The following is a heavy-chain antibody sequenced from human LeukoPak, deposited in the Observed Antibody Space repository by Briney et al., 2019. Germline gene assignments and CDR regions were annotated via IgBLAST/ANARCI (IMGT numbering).Heavy chain of an antibody. CDR1: GFTFDDYA. V-gene: IGHV3-9*01. Sequence: GGSLRLSCAASGFTFDDYAMHWVRQAPGKGLEWVSGISWNSGSIGYADSVKGRFTISRDNAKNSLYLQMNSLRAEDTAVYYCARDPASHYSSGWYRDHDAFDIWGQGTMVTVSS. CDR3: ARDPASHYSSGWYRDHDAFDI. J-gene: IGHJ3*02. CDR2: ISWNSGSI. D-gene: IGHD6-19*01.